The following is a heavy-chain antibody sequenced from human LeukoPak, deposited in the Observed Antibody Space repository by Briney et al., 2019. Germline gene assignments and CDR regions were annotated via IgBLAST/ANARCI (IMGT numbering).Heavy chain of an antibody. V-gene: IGHV3-23*01. CDR2: NSGSGGST. CDR1: GFTFSSYA. J-gene: IGHJ4*02. CDR3: ANAPSAVAGTPYYFDY. Sequence: GGSLRLSWAASGFTFSSYAMSWVRQAPGKGLEWVTANSGSGGSTYYADFVKGRFTISRDNSKNTLYLQMHRLRAEDTAVYYCANAPSAVAGTPYYFDYWGQGTMVSVSS. D-gene: IGHD6-19*01.